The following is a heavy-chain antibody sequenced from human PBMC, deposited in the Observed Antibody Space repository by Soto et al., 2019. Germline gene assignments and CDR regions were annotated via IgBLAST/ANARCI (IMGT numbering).Heavy chain of an antibody. Sequence: SETLSLTRAVSGGSISSGGYYWSWIRQPPGKGLEWIGYIYNSGSTYYNPSLKSRVTISVHRYKNQFSLKLSSVTAADTAVYYCATGLWFGELENGMDVWGQGTTVTVSS. J-gene: IGHJ6*02. CDR2: IYNSGST. V-gene: IGHV4-30-2*01. CDR1: GGSISSGGYY. D-gene: IGHD3-10*01. CDR3: ATGLWFGELENGMDV.